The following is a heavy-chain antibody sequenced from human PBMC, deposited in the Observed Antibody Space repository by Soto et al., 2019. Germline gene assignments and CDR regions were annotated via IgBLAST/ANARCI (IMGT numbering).Heavy chain of an antibody. CDR2: TYYSGNT. CDR3: ARETYGDYVGYFDP. V-gene: IGHV4-28*03. Sequence: SETLSLTCAVSGYSISSSNWWGWIRQPPGKALEWIGQTYYSGNTYYNPSLNSRVIISVYRSKNQFSLKVTSVTAADTAVYYCARETYGDYVGYFDPWGQGTLVTVSS. CDR1: GYSISSSNW. D-gene: IGHD4-17*01. J-gene: IGHJ5*02.